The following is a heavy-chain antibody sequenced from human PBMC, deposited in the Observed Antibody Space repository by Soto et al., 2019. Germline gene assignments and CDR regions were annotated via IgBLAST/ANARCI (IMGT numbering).Heavy chain of an antibody. CDR1: GGSISSSSYY. J-gene: IGHJ5*02. CDR2: IYYSGST. V-gene: IGHV4-39*01. D-gene: IGHD3-10*01. CDR3: ARQLWFGELSHWFDP. Sequence: SETLSLTCTVSGGSISSSSYYWGWIRQPPGKGLEWIGSIYYSGSTYYNPSLKSRVTKSVDTSKNQFSLKLSSVTAADTAVYYCARQLWFGELSHWFDPWGQGTLVTVSS.